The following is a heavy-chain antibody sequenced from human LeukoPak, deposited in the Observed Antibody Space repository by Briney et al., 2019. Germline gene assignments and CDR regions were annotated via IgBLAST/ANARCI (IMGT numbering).Heavy chain of an antibody. V-gene: IGHV3-11*01. J-gene: IGHJ4*02. CDR1: GFTFSDYY. CDR3: ARINYDYVWGSYRYWGGYFDY. D-gene: IGHD3-16*02. Sequence: GGSLRLSCAASGFTFSDYYMSWIRQAPGKGLEWVSYISSSGSTIYYADSVKGRFTISRDNAKNSLYLQMYSLRAEDTAVYYCARINYDYVWGSYRYWGGYFDYWGQGTLVTVSS. CDR2: ISSSGSTI.